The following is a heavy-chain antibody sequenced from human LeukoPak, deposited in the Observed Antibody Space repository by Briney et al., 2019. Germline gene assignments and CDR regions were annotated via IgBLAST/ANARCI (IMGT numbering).Heavy chain of an antibody. J-gene: IGHJ4*02. V-gene: IGHV4-59*11. D-gene: IGHD5-12*01. CDR3: ARGPLGSGYTYFDY. CDR1: GGSISSHY. Sequence: SETLSLTCTVSGGSISSHYWSWIRQPPGKGLEWIGYICYTGNTNHNPSLKSQVTISVDTSKNQISLKLYSVTAADTAVYYCARGPLGSGYTYFDYWGQGTLVTVSS. CDR2: ICYTGNT.